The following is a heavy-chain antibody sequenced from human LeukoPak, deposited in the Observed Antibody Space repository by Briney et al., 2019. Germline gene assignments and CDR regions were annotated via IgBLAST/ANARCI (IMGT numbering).Heavy chain of an antibody. J-gene: IGHJ4*02. CDR1: GFTFSSNV. V-gene: IGHV3-33*01. CDR2: IWHDGSNK. D-gene: IGHD3-22*01. CDR3: ARDGSSGYLHFDF. Sequence: GGSLRLSCAASGFTFSSNVMHWVRQAPGKGLEGVAVIWHDGSNKYYSDPVKGRFTISRDNSKNTLYLQMNSLRVEDTAVYYCARDGSSGYLHFDFWGQGTLVTVSS.